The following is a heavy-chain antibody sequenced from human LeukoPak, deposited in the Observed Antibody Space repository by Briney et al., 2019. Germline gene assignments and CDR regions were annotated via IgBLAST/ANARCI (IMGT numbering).Heavy chain of an antibody. CDR1: GFSFSSKA. CDR3: AKDIYGDYGGLDY. Sequence: GGSLRLSCEASGFSFSSKAMSWVRQAPGKGLEWVSAIINSGGSTYYADSVKGRFTISRDNSKNTLYLQMNSLRAEDTALYYCAKDIYGDYGGLDYWGQGTLVTVSS. J-gene: IGHJ4*02. V-gene: IGHV3-23*01. CDR2: IINSGGST. D-gene: IGHD4-17*01.